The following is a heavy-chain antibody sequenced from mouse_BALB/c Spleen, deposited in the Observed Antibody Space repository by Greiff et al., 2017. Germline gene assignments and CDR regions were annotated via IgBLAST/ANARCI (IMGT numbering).Heavy chain of an antibody. CDR1: GFTFSSYG. J-gene: IGHJ2*01. CDR2: ISSGGSYT. CDR3: ARKRDWYFDY. D-gene: IGHD3-3*01. V-gene: IGHV5-6*01. Sequence: EVKLMESGGDLVKPGGSLKLSCAASGFTFSSYGMSWVRQTPDKRLEWVATISSGGSYTYYPDSVKGRFTISRDNAKNTLYLQMSSLKSEDTAMYYCARKRDWYFDYWGQGTTLTVSS.